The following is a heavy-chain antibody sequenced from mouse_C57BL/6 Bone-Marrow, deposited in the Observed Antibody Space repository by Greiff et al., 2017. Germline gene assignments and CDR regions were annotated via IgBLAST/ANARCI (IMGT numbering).Heavy chain of an antibody. CDR3: ASPITTVVATPFAY. CDR2: IDPANGTT. D-gene: IGHD1-1*01. J-gene: IGHJ3*01. Sequence: VQLQQSVAELVRPGASVKLSCTASGFNIKNTYLHWVKQRPEQGLEWIGRIDPANGTTKYAPKIQGKATLTSDTSSNTAYLQLSSLTAEDTAIYYCASPITTVVATPFAYWGQGTLVTVSA. V-gene: IGHV14-3*01. CDR1: GFNIKNTY.